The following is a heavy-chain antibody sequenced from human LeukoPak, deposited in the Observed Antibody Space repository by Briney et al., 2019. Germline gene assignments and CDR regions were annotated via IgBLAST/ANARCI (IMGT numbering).Heavy chain of an antibody. D-gene: IGHD6-13*01. J-gene: IGHJ3*02. Sequence: GGSLRLSCAASGFTFSRYGMHWVRQAPGKGLEWVAFIRHDGSNKYYADSVKGRFTISRDNSKNTLYLQMNSLRAEDTAVYYCAKGQGIAAANAFDIWGQGTMVTVSS. V-gene: IGHV3-30*02. CDR2: IRHDGSNK. CDR1: GFTFSRYG. CDR3: AKGQGIAAANAFDI.